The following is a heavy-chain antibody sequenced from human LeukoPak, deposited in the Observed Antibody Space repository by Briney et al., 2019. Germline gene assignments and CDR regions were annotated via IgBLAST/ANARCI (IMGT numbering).Heavy chain of an antibody. CDR1: GFTFSNYG. CDR2: IQFDGSET. D-gene: IGHD2-2*01. V-gene: IGHV3-30*02. Sequence: PGGSLRLSCAASGFTFSNYGMRWVRQAPGKGLEWVAFIQFDGSETYYADSVKGRFAISRDNYKNTLYLQMNTLTVEDTAVYYCAKDRCSRTSCRNLFDPWGQGILVTVSS. CDR3: AKDRCSRTSCRNLFDP. J-gene: IGHJ5*02.